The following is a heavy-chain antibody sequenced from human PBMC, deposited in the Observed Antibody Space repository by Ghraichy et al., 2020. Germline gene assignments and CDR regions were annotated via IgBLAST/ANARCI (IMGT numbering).Heavy chain of an antibody. CDR2: INHSGST. V-gene: IGHV4-34*01. CDR1: GGSFSGYY. J-gene: IGHJ4*02. D-gene: IGHD2-2*01. CDR3: ARDCSSTSCHPFDY. Sequence: GSLRLSCAVYGGSFSGYYWSWIRQPPGKGLEWIGEINHSGSTNYNPSLKSRVTISVDTSKNQFSLKLSSVTAADTAVYYCARDCSSTSCHPFDYWGQGTLVTVSS.